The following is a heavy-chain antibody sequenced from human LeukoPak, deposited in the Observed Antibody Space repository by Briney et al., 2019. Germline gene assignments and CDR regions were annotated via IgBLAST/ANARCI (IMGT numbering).Heavy chain of an antibody. D-gene: IGHD2-15*01. CDR1: GGSISSSSYY. CDR2: IYYSGST. V-gene: IGHV4-39*01. J-gene: IGHJ4*02. Sequence: PSETLSLTCTVSGGSISSSSYYWGWIRQPPGKGLEWIGSIYYSGSTYYNPSLKSRVTISVDTSKNQFSLKLSSVTAADTAVYYCASNVVVVAAPRDGLDYWGQGTLVTVSS. CDR3: ASNVVVVAAPRDGLDY.